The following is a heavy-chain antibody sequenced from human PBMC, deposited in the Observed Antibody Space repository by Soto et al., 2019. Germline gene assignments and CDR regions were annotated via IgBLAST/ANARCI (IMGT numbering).Heavy chain of an antibody. V-gene: IGHV4-59*08. J-gene: IGHJ6*03. Sequence: SETLSLTCTVSGGSISSYYWSWIRQPPGKGLEWIGYIYYSGSTNYNPSLKSRVTISVDTSKNQFSLKLSSVTAADTAVYYCARSRSGDYYGSGSYYDYYYYMDVWGKGTTVTVSS. CDR3: ARSRSGDYYGSGSYYDYYYYMDV. CDR1: GGSISSYY. CDR2: IYYSGST. D-gene: IGHD3-10*01.